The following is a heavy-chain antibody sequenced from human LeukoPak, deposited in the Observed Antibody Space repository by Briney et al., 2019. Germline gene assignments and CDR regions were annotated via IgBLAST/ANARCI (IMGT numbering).Heavy chain of an antibody. CDR2: IKEDGSAK. Sequence: PGGSLRLSCVASGFTFSTHWMSWVRQAPGKGLEWVANIKEDGSAKCYVDSVKGRFTISRDNSKNTLYLQMNSLRAEDTAVYYCAKDLGRRITIFGVVRGFDYWGQGTLVTVSS. CDR3: AKDLGRRITIFGVVRGFDY. D-gene: IGHD3-3*01. J-gene: IGHJ4*02. CDR1: GFTFSTHW. V-gene: IGHV3-7*01.